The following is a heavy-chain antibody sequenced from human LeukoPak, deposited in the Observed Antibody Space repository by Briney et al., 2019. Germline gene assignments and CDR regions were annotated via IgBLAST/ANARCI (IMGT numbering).Heavy chain of an antibody. Sequence: ASVKVSCKASGYIFISYAMHWVRQAPGQRLEWMGSINAGTGNTKYSQEFQGRVTITRDTSASTAYMELSSLRAEDTAVYYCARADSYGSAAHHDAFDIWGQGTMVTVSS. J-gene: IGHJ3*02. D-gene: IGHD5-18*01. CDR1: GYIFISYA. CDR3: ARADSYGSAAHHDAFDI. CDR2: INAGTGNT. V-gene: IGHV1-3*03.